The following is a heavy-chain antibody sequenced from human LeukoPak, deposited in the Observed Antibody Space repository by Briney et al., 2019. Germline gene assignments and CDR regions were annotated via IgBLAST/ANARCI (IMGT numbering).Heavy chain of an antibody. J-gene: IGHJ4*02. V-gene: IGHV3-30*18. D-gene: IGHD6-13*01. CDR1: GFTFSTYG. CDR2: ISYDGSNK. Sequence: GGSLTLSCAASGFTFSTYGMHWVRQAPGKGLEWVAVISYDGSNKYYADSVKGRFTISRDNSKNTLYLQMNSLRADDTAVYYCAKSGTRSSWSPRVKTYLDYWGQGTLVTVSS. CDR3: AKSGTRSSWSPRVKTYLDY.